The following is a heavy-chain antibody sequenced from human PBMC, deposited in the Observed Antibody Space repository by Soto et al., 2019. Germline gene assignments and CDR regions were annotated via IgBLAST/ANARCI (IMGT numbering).Heavy chain of an antibody. Sequence: QVQLVESGGAVVQPGPSRSLSCAASGFGFSTKVLHWFRQAPGKGREWVAVMSPSGAEKYYTDSVKGRFTISRDNSKNTLYLQMNSLTTDDTAVYYCALDNIPGAPDYFDYWGQGTLVTVSS. D-gene: IGHD1-20*01. J-gene: IGHJ4*02. CDR1: GFGFSTKV. CDR2: MSPSGAEK. V-gene: IGHV3-30-3*01. CDR3: ALDNIPGAPDYFDY.